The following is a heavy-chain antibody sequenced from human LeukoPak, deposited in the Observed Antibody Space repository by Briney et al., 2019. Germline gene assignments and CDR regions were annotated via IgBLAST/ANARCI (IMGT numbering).Heavy chain of an antibody. Sequence: ASVKVSCKASGYTFTSYGISWVRQAPGQGLEWMGWIGAYNGNTNYAQKLQGRVTMTTDTSTSTAYMELRSLRSDDTAVYYCARDPVVATILKGRYYFDYWGQGTLVTVSS. V-gene: IGHV1-18*01. D-gene: IGHD5-12*01. CDR1: GYTFTSYG. J-gene: IGHJ4*02. CDR3: ARDPVVATILKGRYYFDY. CDR2: IGAYNGNT.